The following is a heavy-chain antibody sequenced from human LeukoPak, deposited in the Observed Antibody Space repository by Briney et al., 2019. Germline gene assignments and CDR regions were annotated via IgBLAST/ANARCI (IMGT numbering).Heavy chain of an antibody. CDR2: ISYDGSNK. V-gene: IGHV3-30*04. D-gene: IGHD4-17*01. CDR1: GFTFSSYA. CDR3: ARDYGDLDYYYGMDV. J-gene: IGHJ6*04. Sequence: QAGRSLRLSCAASGFTFSSYAMHWVRHAPGKGLEWVAVISYDGSNKYYADSVKGRFTISRDNSKNTLYLQMNSLRAEDTAVYYCARDYGDLDYYYGMDVWGKGTTVTVSS.